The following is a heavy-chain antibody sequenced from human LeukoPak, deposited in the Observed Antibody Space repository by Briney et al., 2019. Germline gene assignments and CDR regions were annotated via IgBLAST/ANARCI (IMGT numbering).Heavy chain of an antibody. CDR2: INHSGST. J-gene: IGHJ4*02. D-gene: IGHD3-16*02. V-gene: IGHV4-34*01. CDR3: ARGLIGGTFDY. Sequence: SETLSLTCAVYGGSFSGYYWSWIRQPPGKGLEWIGEINHSGSTNYNPSLKSRATISVDTSKNQFSLKLSSVTAADTAVYYCARGLIGGTFDYWGQGTLVTVSS. CDR1: GGSFSGYY.